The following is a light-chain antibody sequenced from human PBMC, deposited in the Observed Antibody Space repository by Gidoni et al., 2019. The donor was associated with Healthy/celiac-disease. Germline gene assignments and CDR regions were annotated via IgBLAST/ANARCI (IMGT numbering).Light chain of an antibody. CDR2: DDS. CDR1: NIGSKS. Sequence: SYVLTQPPSVSVAPGQTARITWGGNNIGSKSVHCYQQKPGQAPVLGVYDDSDRPSGIPEEFSGSNSGNTATRTISRVEAGDEADYYCQVWDSSIDHLAVFGGGTQLTVL. CDR3: QVWDSSIDHLAV. J-gene: IGLJ7*01. V-gene: IGLV3-21*02.